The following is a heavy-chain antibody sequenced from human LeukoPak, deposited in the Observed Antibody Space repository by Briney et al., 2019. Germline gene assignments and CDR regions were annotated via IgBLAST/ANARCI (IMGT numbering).Heavy chain of an antibody. CDR1: GFTFSSYS. CDR3: ARARIDY. V-gene: IGHV3-30*03. Sequence: PGGSLRLSCAAFGFTFSSYSMNWVRQAPGKGLEWVAVISYDGSNKYYADSVKGRFTISRDNSKNTLYLQMNSLRAEDTAVYYCARARIDYWGQGTLVTVSS. J-gene: IGHJ4*02. CDR2: ISYDGSNK.